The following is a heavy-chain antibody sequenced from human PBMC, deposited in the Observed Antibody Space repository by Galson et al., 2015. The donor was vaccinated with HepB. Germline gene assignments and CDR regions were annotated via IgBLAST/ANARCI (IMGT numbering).Heavy chain of an antibody. Sequence: SLRLSCAASGFTVSFNYMSWVRQAPGKGLEWVGFIRHKGYGGTAEYAASVKARFSISRDDSESIAYLQMDSLKTDDTAVYYCTRESGGDSDYWGQGTLVTVSS. J-gene: IGHJ4*02. CDR2: IRHKGYGGTA. CDR1: GFTVSFNY. D-gene: IGHD2-21*01. CDR3: TRESGGDSDY. V-gene: IGHV3-49*04.